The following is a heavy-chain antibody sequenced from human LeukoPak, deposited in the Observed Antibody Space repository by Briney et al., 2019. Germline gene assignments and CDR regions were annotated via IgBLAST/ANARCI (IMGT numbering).Heavy chain of an antibody. CDR3: PKTTAGCSSGRYPGWPVDY. CDR1: GFTFGNYA. D-gene: IGHD6-19*01. J-gene: IGHJ4*02. Sequence: GGSLRLSCAASGFTFGNYAMYWVRQAPGKGLEWVSGISGSGGSTFYADSVKGRFTISRANSENTVYLQMNSLRADDTAVYYCPKTTAGCSSGRYPGWPVDYWGQGTLVTVSS. CDR2: ISGSGGST. V-gene: IGHV3-23*01.